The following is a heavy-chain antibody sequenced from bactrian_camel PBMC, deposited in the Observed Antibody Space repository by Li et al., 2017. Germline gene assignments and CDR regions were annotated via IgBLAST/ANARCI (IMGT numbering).Heavy chain of an antibody. D-gene: IGHD5*01. CDR1: AYIPGVNS. CDR3: AAGALGRLWIGAKGENVKY. CDR2: MYTPPGDRT. V-gene: IGHV3S54*01. Sequence: HVQLVESGGGTVQAGGSLRLSCAASAYIPGVNSLGWFRQAPGMEREGVAVMYTPPGDRTYYADSVNGRFTISHDNAKATLYLQMNSLKPEDTGTYYCAAGALGRLWIGAKGENVKYWGQGTQVTVS. J-gene: IGHJ4*01.